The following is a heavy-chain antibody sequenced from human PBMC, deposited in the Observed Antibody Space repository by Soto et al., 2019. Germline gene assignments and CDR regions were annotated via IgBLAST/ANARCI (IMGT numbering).Heavy chain of an antibody. D-gene: IGHD6-13*01. J-gene: IGHJ4*02. CDR1: GFTVSSNY. CDR3: ARDTAAAGIGNFDY. Sequence: GGSLRLSCAASGFTVSSNYMSWVRQAPGKGLEWVSVIYSGGSTYYADSVKGRCTVSRDSCKNTLYLQMNSLRAEDTAVYYCARDTAAAGIGNFDYWGKATLVTVAS. V-gene: IGHV3-66*01. CDR2: IYSGGST.